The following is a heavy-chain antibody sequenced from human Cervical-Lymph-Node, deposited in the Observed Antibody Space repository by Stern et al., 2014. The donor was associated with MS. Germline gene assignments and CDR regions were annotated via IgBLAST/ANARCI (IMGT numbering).Heavy chain of an antibody. J-gene: IGHJ4*02. CDR2: INPSSGVT. CDR3: TRVRGVRDTTTY. V-gene: IGHV1-2*06. D-gene: IGHD3-10*01. Sequence: VQLVQSGAEVKKPGASVRVSCTASGYTFTAYYIHWVRQAPGEGFGWLGRINPSSGVTLYEGRITMTRDTSNNTAYLDLTSLRFDDTAVYYCTRVRGVRDTTTYWGQGTLVTVSS. CDR1: GYTFTAYY.